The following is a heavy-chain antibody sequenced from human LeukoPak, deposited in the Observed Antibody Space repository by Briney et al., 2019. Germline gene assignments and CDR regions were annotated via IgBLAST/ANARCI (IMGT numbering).Heavy chain of an antibody. Sequence: SETLSPTCTVSGGSISSYYWSWIRQPPGKGLEWIGYIYYSGSTNYNPSLKSRVTISVDTSKNQFSLKLSSVTAADTAVYYCASSLTTVPTFDYWGQGTLVTVSS. V-gene: IGHV4-59*01. CDR2: IYYSGST. CDR3: ASSLTTVPTFDY. J-gene: IGHJ4*02. D-gene: IGHD4-17*01. CDR1: GGSISSYY.